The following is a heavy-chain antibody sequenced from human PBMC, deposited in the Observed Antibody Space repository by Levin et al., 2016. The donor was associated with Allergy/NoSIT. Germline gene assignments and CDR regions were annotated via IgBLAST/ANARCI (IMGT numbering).Heavy chain of an antibody. CDR2: ISGSGGST. V-gene: IGHV3-23*01. Sequence: WIRQPPGKGLEWVSAISGSGGSTYYADSVKGRFTISRDNSKNTLYLQMNSLRAEDTAVYYCAKTSLGVDYWGQGTLVTVSS. D-gene: IGHD3-3*01. CDR3: AKTSLGVDY. J-gene: IGHJ4*02.